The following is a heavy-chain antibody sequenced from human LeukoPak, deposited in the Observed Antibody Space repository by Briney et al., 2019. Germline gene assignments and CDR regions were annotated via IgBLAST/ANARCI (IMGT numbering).Heavy chain of an antibody. Sequence: ASVKVSCKASGYTFTSYDINWVRQATGQGLEWKGWTNPNSGNTGDAQKFQGRVTMTRNTSISTAYMELSSLRSEDTAVYYCAREMKYCSGGSCYSGAFDYWGQGTLVTVSS. J-gene: IGHJ4*02. CDR3: AREMKYCSGGSCYSGAFDY. D-gene: IGHD2-15*01. V-gene: IGHV1-8*01. CDR2: TNPNSGNT. CDR1: GYTFTSYD.